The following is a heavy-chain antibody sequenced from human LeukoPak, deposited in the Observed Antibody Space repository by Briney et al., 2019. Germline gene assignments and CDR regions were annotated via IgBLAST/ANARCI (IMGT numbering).Heavy chain of an antibody. Sequence: SENLSFNSTVSGCSISSYYWSWIGQPPGKGLEWIGNIYYSGSTNYNPSLKSRVTISVDTSKNQFSLKLSSVTAADTAVYYCASQPTGYSSGWYNYWGQGTLVTVSS. CDR2: IYYSGST. CDR3: ASQPTGYSSGWYNY. V-gene: IGHV4-59*08. D-gene: IGHD6-19*01. CDR1: GCSISSYY. J-gene: IGHJ4*02.